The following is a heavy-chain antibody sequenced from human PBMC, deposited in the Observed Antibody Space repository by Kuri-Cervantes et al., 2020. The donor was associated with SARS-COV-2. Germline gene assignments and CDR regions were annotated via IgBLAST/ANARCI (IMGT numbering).Heavy chain of an antibody. CDR2: INTNTGNP. CDR3: ARARLKNFWSGSPYNWFDP. CDR1: GYTFTDYY. Sequence: ASVKVSCKASGYTFTDYYLHWVRQAPGQGLEWMGWINTNTGNPTYAQGFTGRFVFSLDTSVSTAYLQVSSLKAEDTAVYYCARARLKNFWSGSPYNWFDPWGQGTLVTVSS. D-gene: IGHD3-3*01. V-gene: IGHV7-4-1*02. J-gene: IGHJ5*02.